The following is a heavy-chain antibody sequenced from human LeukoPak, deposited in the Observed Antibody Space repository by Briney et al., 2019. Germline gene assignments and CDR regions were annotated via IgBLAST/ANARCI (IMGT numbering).Heavy chain of an antibody. J-gene: IGHJ4*02. CDR2: IIPIFGTA. D-gene: IGHD1-26*01. CDR3: ASGSYYPTYFDY. CDR1: GGTFSSYA. Sequence: SVKVSCKSSGGTFSSYAISWVRQAPGQGLEWMGGIIPIFGTANYAQKFQGRVTITTDESTSTAYMELSSLRSEDTAVYYCASGSYYPTYFDYWGQGTLVTVSS. V-gene: IGHV1-69*05.